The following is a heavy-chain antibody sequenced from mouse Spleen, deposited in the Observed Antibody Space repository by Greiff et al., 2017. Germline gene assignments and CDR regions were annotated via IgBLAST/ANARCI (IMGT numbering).Heavy chain of an antibody. CDR2: IDPENGDT. CDR3: TTVITTVVAPY. CDR1: GFNIKDDY. D-gene: IGHD1-1*01. J-gene: IGHJ3*01. V-gene: IGHV14-4*01. Sequence: EVQLQQSGAELVRPGASVKLSCTASGFNIKDDYMHWVKQRPEQGLEWIGWIDPENGDTEYASKFQGKATITADTSSNTAYLQLSSLTSEDTAVYYCTTVITTVVAPYWGQGTLVTVSA.